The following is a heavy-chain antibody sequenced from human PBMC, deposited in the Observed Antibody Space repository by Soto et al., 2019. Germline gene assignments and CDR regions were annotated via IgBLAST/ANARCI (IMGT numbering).Heavy chain of an antibody. CDR2: INHRGST. CDR3: ARDDSIVFYAFWSGYGMDV. V-gene: IGHV4-34*01. Sequence: QVQLQQWGAGLLKPSETLSLTCAVYGGSFSGYYWSWIRQPPGKGLEWSGEINHRGSTNYNPSLQSSVAISVDTYKHQFSLKLSSVPAADTAVYYCARDDSIVFYAFWSGYGMDVWGQGTTVTVSS. CDR1: GGSFSGYY. D-gene: IGHD3-3*01. J-gene: IGHJ6*02.